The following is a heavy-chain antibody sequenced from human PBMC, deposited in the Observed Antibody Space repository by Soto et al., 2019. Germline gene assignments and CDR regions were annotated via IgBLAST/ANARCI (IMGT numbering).Heavy chain of an antibody. V-gene: IGHV3-74*01. D-gene: IGHD2-21*01. CDR1: GFALSRYW. CDR2: INSGGNIT. CDR3: ARSLWSPYFYYGLDV. Sequence: WSLRLSCTASGFALSRYWMYWVRQAPGKGLVWVSHINSGGNITPYPDSVRGRFTISRDNSKNTLYLDMHSLTTDDTAVYFCARSLWSPYFYYGLDVWGQGTTVTVSS. J-gene: IGHJ6*02.